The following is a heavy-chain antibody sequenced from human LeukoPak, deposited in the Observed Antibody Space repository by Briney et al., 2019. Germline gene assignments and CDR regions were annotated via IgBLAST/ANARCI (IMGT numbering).Heavy chain of an antibody. CDR3: ATVPSGSYYVYYFDY. D-gene: IGHD1-26*01. J-gene: IGHJ4*02. Sequence: ASVKVSCKVSGYTLTELSMHWVRQAPGKGLEWMGGFDPEDGETIYAQKFQSRVTMTEDTSTDTAYMELSSLRSEDTAVYYCATVPSGSYYVYYFDYWGQGTLVTVSS. V-gene: IGHV1-24*01. CDR2: FDPEDGET. CDR1: GYTLTELS.